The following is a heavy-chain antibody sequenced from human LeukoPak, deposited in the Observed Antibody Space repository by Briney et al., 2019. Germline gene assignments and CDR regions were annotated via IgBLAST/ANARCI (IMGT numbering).Heavy chain of an antibody. V-gene: IGHV1-69*05. CDR2: IIPIFGTA. CDR3: ARVVEYSSSFYYYYYMDV. J-gene: IGHJ6*03. D-gene: IGHD6-6*01. CDR1: GGTFSSYA. Sequence: ASVKVSCKASGGTFSSYAISWVRQAPGQGLEWMGGIIPIFGTANYAQKFQGRVTITTDESTSTAYMELSSLRSEDTAVYYCARVVEYSSSFYYYYYMDVWGKGTTVTVSS.